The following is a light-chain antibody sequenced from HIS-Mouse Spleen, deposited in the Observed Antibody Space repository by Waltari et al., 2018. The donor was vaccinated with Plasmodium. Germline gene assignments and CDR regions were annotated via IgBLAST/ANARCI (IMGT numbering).Light chain of an antibody. J-gene: IGLJ2*01. Sequence: SYELTQPPSVSVSPGQPARITCSGAALPKQLAYWYQQKPGQAPVLVIYKDSERPSGIPERFSGSSSGTTVTLTISGVQAEDEADYYCQSADSSGTYRVFGGGTKLTVL. CDR1: ALPKQL. CDR2: KDS. V-gene: IGLV3-25*03. CDR3: QSADSSGTYRV.